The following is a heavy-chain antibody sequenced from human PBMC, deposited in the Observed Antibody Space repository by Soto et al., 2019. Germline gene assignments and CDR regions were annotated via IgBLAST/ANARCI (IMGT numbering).Heavy chain of an antibody. CDR3: ATSSYDFWSGYSHPYYFDY. V-gene: IGHV4-59*01. CDR2: IYYSGSI. CDR1: GGSISSYY. D-gene: IGHD3-3*01. J-gene: IGHJ4*02. Sequence: PSETLSLTCTVSGGSISSYYWSWIRQPPGKGLEWIGYIYYSGSINYNPSLKSRVTISVDTSKNQFSLKLSSVTAADTAVYYCATSSYDFWSGYSHPYYFDYWGQGTLVTVSS.